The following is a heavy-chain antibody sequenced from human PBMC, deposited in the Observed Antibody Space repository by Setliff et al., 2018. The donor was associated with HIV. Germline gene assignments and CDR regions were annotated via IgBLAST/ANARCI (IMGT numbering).Heavy chain of an antibody. J-gene: IGHJ4*01. D-gene: IGHD3-10*01. Sequence: ASVKVSCKASGYTFMSFSIHWLRQAPGQRLEWMGWINAANGIAKYSQDFQGRVTITRDTSANTAYMELSSLRSDDTAMYFCARGALLAAFDFDHWGHGTLVTVS. CDR1: GYTFMSFS. V-gene: IGHV1-3*01. CDR3: ARGALLAAFDFDH. CDR2: INAANGIA.